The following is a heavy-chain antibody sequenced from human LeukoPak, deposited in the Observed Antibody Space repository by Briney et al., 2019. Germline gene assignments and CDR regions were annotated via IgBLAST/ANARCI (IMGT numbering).Heavy chain of an antibody. CDR1: GGSISSYY. CDR3: ARLEGGIVVVVAD. D-gene: IGHD2-15*01. J-gene: IGHJ4*02. CDR2: IYYSGST. Sequence: SETLSLTCTVSGGSISSYYWSWIRQPPGKGLEWIGYIYYSGSTNYNPSLKSRVTISVDTSKNQFSLKLSSVTAADTAVYYCARLEGGIVVVVADRGQGTLVTVSS. V-gene: IGHV4-59*08.